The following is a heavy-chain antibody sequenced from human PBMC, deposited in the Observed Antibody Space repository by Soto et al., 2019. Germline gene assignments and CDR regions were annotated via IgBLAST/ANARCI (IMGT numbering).Heavy chain of an antibody. CDR1: GGSISSGDYY. V-gene: IGHV4-30-4*02. J-gene: IGHJ4*02. Sequence: SETLSLTCTVSGGSISSGDYYWSWIRQPPGKGLEWIGYIYYSGSTYYNLSLKSLVTISVDTSKSQFSLSLSSVTAPDTARYYCARHGKGSPYTGYFDYWGPGTLVTVSS. CDR3: ARHGKGSPYTGYFDY. CDR2: IYYSGST. D-gene: IGHD3-16*01.